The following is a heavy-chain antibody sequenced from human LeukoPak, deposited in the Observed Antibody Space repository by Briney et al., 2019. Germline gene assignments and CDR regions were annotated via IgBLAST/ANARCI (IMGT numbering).Heavy chain of an antibody. V-gene: IGHV1-69*04. CDR1: GGTFSSYA. CDR2: IIPILGIA. D-gene: IGHD6-13*01. CDR3: AREPIAAAGTPWFDP. J-gene: IGHJ5*02. Sequence: GASVKVSCKASGGTFSSYAISWVRQAPGQGLEWMGRIIPILGIANYAQKFQGRDTITADKSTSTAYMELSSLRSEDTAVYYCAREPIAAAGTPWFDPWGQGTLVTVSS.